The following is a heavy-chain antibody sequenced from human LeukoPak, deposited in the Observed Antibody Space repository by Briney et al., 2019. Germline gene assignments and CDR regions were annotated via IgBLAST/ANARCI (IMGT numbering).Heavy chain of an antibody. Sequence: GGSLRLSCAASDFTFSTYGMSWVRQAQGKAWSGSPVLVSTYYADSVKGRFTISRDNSKNTVYLQMNSLRAEDTAIYYCAKQAWWSGYFYFLPFDYWGQGTLVTVSS. D-gene: IGHD3-3*01. J-gene: IGHJ4*02. V-gene: IGHV3-23*01. CDR1: DFTFSTYG. CDR3: AKQAWWSGYFYFLPFDY. CDR2: LVST.